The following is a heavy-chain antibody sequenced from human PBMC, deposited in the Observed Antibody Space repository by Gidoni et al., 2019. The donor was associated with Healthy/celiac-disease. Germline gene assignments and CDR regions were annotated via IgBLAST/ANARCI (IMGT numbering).Heavy chain of an antibody. D-gene: IGHD6-19*01. V-gene: IGHV3-21*01. CDR3: ARGSRVWYVY. Sequence: EVQLVESGGGLVKPGGSLRLACAASGFTFSSYSMNWVRQAPGKGLEWVSSISRSSSYIYYADSLQGRFTISRDNAKNSLYLQMNSLIAEDTAVYYCARGSRVWYVYWGQGTLVTVSS. CDR2: ISRSSSYI. CDR1: GFTFSSYS. J-gene: IGHJ4*02.